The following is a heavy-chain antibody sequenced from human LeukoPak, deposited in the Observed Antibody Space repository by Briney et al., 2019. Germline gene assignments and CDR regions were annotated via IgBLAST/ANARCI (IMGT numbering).Heavy chain of an antibody. J-gene: IGHJ4*02. Sequence: PGRSLRLSCAPSGFTFSRHGMHWVRQAPGKGLEWVAIISNDGSRKYYADSVKGRFTISRDNSKNTLYLQMNSLRAEDTAVYYCARSAITMIVVVNLDYWGQGTLVTVSS. V-gene: IGHV3-30*03. CDR2: ISNDGSRK. CDR3: ARSAITMIVVVNLDY. CDR1: GFTFSRHG. D-gene: IGHD3-22*01.